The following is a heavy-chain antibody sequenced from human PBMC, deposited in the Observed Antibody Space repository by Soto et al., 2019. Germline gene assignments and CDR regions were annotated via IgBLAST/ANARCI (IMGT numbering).Heavy chain of an antibody. V-gene: IGHV1-2*02. CDR1: GYTFTGYY. CDR3: ARATVGNYDMDV. CDR2: INPNSGGT. D-gene: IGHD1-26*01. J-gene: IGHJ6*02. Sequence: PSVKVSCKASGYTFTGYYTHWVRQAPGQGLEWMGWINPNSGGTNYAQKFQGRVTMTRDTSISTAYMELSRLRSDDTAVYYCARATVGNYDMDVWGQGTTVTVSS.